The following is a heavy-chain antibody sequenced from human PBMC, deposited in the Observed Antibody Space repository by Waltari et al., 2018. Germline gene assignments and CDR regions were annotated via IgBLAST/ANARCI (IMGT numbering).Heavy chain of an antibody. Sequence: QVQLQESGPGLVKPSETLSLTCTVSGYSISSGYYWGWIRQPPGKGLEWIGSIYRSGSTHDNPSFKSRVTISIDTSKNQFSLKLGSVPAADTAVYYCARSLRSGDYVAFDMWGQGTLVTVSS. CDR1: GYSISSGYY. D-gene: IGHD4-17*01. CDR2: IYRSGST. J-gene: IGHJ3*02. V-gene: IGHV4-38-2*02. CDR3: ARSLRSGDYVAFDM.